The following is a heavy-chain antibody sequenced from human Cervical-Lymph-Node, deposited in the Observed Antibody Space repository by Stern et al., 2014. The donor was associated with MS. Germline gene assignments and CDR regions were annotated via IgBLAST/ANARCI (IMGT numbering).Heavy chain of an antibody. V-gene: IGHV1-2*04. D-gene: IGHD5-24*01. J-gene: IGHJ6*02. Sequence: QVQLVQSGAEVKKPGASVKVSCKASGYTFTDYYMHWVRQAPGQGLEWMGWINPNNDGTSYAPKFQGSVTMTRDTSTSTVYMELSRLTSDDTAIYYCARASGAIDRDPYYYYGVDVWGQGTTVTVSS. CDR1: GYTFTDYY. CDR3: ARASGAIDRDPYYYYGVDV. CDR2: INPNNDGT.